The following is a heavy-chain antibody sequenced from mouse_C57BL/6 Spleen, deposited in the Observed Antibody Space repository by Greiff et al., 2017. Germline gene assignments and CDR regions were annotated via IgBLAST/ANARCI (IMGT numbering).Heavy chain of an antibody. Sequence: EVQLQQSGPELVKPGASVKISCKASGYTFTDYYMNWVKQSHGKSLEWIGDINPNNGGTSYNQKFKGKATLTVDKSSSTAYMELRSLTSEDSAVYYCAREGNRYYYAMDYWGQGTSVTVSS. D-gene: IGHD2-1*01. CDR1: GYTFTDYY. J-gene: IGHJ4*01. V-gene: IGHV1-26*01. CDR3: AREGNRYYYAMDY. CDR2: INPNNGGT.